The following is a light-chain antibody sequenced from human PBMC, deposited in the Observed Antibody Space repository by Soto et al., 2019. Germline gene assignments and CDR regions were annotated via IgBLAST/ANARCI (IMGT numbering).Light chain of an antibody. CDR3: QESSNWSPVT. V-gene: IGKV3-11*01. J-gene: IGKJ3*01. CDR2: DAS. CDR1: QSVGSD. Sequence: EIVLTQSPATLSLSPGERATLSCRASQSVGSDLEWYQQKPGQAPRLLIYDASNRATGFPARLSGSGSGTDVTRAISSQEHEGFAFYYCQESSNWSPVTFGPGTKVDIK.